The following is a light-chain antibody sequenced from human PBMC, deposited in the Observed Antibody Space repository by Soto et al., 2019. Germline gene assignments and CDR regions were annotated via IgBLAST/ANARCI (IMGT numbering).Light chain of an antibody. J-gene: IGLJ2*01. Sequence: QAVVTQPASVSGSPGQSITISCTGTSSDVGGYNYVSWYQQHPGKAPKLMIYEVSNRPSGVSNRFSGSKSGNTASLTISGLQAEDEADYYCSSYTSSSTLVVFGGGTKLTVL. V-gene: IGLV2-14*01. CDR3: SSYTSSSTLVV. CDR1: SSDVGGYNY. CDR2: EVS.